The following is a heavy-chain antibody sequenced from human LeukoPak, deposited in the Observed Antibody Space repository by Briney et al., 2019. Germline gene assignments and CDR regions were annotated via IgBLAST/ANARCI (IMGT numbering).Heavy chain of an antibody. V-gene: IGHV4-59*08. D-gene: IGHD3-16*01. J-gene: IGHJ4*02. CDR3: ASGGGGRWGSYFDY. CDR2: IYYSGST. Sequence: SETLSLTCTVSGGSISSYYWRWIRQPPGKGLEWIGYIYYSGSTNYNPSLKSRVTISVDTSKNQFSLKLSSVTAADTAVYYCASGGGGRWGSYFDYWGQGTLVTVSS. CDR1: GGSISSYY.